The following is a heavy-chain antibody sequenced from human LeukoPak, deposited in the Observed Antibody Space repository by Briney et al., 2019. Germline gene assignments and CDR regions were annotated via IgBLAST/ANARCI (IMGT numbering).Heavy chain of an antibody. CDR2: VNPNSDNT. D-gene: IGHD3-3*01. CDR3: ARAFPDYDFSHNWFDP. CDR1: GYIFSNYG. Sequence: ASVKVSCKASGYIFSNYGISWVRQATGQGLEWMGWVNPNSDNTGHAQRFQGRVTVTRNTSTSTAYMELSSLRSEDTAVYYCARAFPDYDFSHNWFDPWGQGTLVTVSS. V-gene: IGHV1-8*01. J-gene: IGHJ5*02.